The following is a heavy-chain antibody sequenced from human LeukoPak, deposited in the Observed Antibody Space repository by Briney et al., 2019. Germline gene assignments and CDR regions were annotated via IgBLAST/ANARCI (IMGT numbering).Heavy chain of an antibody. V-gene: IGHV4-34*01. CDR3: ARGRNIAAAGTDWFDP. D-gene: IGHD6-13*01. J-gene: IGHJ5*02. Sequence: SETLSLTCAVYGGSFSGYYWSWIRQPPGKGLEWIGEINHSGSTNYNPSLKSRVTISVDTSKNQFSLKLSSVTAADTAVYYCARGRNIAAAGTDWFDPWGQGTQVTVSS. CDR1: GGSFSGYY. CDR2: INHSGST.